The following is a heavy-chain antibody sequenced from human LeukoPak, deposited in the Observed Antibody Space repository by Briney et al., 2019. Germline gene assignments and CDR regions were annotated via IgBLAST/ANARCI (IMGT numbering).Heavy chain of an antibody. Sequence: PSETLSLTRNVSGGSISSYYWSWIRQPAGKGLEWIGRIYTSGSTNYNPSLKSRVTMSVDTSKNQFSLKLSSVTAADTAVYYCARVGSSSWYGSKGVFDYWGQGTLVTVSS. D-gene: IGHD6-13*01. J-gene: IGHJ4*02. CDR3: ARVGSSSWYGSKGVFDY. CDR1: GGSISSYY. V-gene: IGHV4-4*07. CDR2: IYTSGST.